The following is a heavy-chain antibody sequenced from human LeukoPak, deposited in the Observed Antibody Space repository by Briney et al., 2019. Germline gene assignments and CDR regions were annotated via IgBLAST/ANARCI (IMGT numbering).Heavy chain of an antibody. J-gene: IGHJ4*02. D-gene: IGHD4-23*01. CDR1: GFMFSSSG. CDR3: ARDGGTSHFDY. V-gene: IGHV3-33*01. CDR2: IWYDGSNK. Sequence: GRSLRLSCAASGFMFSSSGMHWVRQAPGKGLGWVAVIWYDGSNKYSADSVKGRFTISRDNSKNTLYLQMNSLRAEDTAVYYCARDGGTSHFDYWGQGTLVSVSS.